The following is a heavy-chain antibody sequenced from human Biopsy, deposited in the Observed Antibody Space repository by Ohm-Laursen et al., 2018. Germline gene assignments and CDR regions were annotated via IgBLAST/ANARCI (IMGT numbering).Heavy chain of an antibody. D-gene: IGHD3-10*01. J-gene: IGHJ5*02. Sequence: TLSLTCSVSDSSVSHDYFWTWIRQPPGKGLEWIGSIYHGSGTSYNPSVETRVAITLDKAKNEFSLRIDSVTAADTAIYYCARAPPLIRGVVESWFDPWGQGILVTVSS. CDR3: ARAPPLIRGVVESWFDP. V-gene: IGHV4-38-2*02. CDR1: DSSVSHDYF. CDR2: IYHGSGT.